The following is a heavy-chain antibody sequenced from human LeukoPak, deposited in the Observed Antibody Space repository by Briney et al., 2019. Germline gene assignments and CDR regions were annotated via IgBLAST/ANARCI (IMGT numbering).Heavy chain of an antibody. J-gene: IGHJ4*02. CDR1: GGSISSYY. CDR3: ARVALSVTVTTGYFDY. V-gene: IGHV4-59*01. Sequence: SETLSLTCTVSGGSISSYYWSWIRQPPGKGLEWIGYIYYSGSTNYNPSLKSRVTISVDTSKNQFSLKLSSVTAADTAVYYCARVALSVTVTTGYFDYWGQGTLVTVSS. D-gene: IGHD4-17*01. CDR2: IYYSGST.